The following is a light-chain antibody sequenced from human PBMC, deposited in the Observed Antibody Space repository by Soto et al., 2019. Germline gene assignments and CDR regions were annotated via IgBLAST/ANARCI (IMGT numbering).Light chain of an antibody. CDR3: RSYQRPVTNV. Sequence: QSALTQPASVSGSPGQSITISCTGTSSDVGGFNSVSWYQLRPGTAPKLILYDVVDRPSGVSYRFSGSKSGNTASLTISGLQVRAEADFFCRSYQRPVTNVFGRGTK. CDR1: SSDVGGFNS. CDR2: DVV. V-gene: IGLV2-14*03. J-gene: IGLJ1*01.